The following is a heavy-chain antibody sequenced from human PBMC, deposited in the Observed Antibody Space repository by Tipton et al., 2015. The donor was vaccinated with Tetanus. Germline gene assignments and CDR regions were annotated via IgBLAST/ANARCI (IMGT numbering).Heavy chain of an antibody. D-gene: IGHD1-14*01. CDR1: GGSVRSGSYY. J-gene: IGHJ4*02. V-gene: IGHV4-61*01. Sequence: TLSLTCTVSGGSVRSGSYYWNWIRQPPGKGLEWIGYISYSGSTNSNYSLKSRITISQDTSKNQSSLKLTSVTAADTAVYYCARGTGDYWGQGTLVTVSS. CDR3: ARGTGDY. CDR2: ISYSGST.